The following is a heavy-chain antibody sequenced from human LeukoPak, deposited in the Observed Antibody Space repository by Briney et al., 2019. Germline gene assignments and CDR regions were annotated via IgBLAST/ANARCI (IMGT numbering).Heavy chain of an antibody. CDR2: TRPSSGRT. Sequence: ASVKVSCKTSGYTFTNYYMHWVRQAPGQGPEWMGITRPSSGRTSYPQKFQGRVTMTWDMSTSTFYMELSCLTSDDTAVYYCAREGPETYNFDFWGQETLVTVSS. CDR3: AREGPETYNFDF. D-gene: IGHD1-14*01. J-gene: IGHJ4*02. CDR1: GYTFTNYY. V-gene: IGHV1-46*01.